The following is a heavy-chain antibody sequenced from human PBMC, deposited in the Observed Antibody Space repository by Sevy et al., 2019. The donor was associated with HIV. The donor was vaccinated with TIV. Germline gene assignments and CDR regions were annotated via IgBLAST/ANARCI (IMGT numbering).Heavy chain of an antibody. Sequence: GGSLRLSCAASGFAFSTHAMHWVRQAPGKGLEWVAVISYEGTETFYAASLEGRFTISRDNSKNMLSLQINSLKHEDTAVYYCARDGGYSIKWYPLYWGHGTLVTVSS. D-gene: IGHD1-26*01. J-gene: IGHJ4*01. V-gene: IGHV3-30-3*01. CDR3: ARDGGYSIKWYPLY. CDR1: GFAFSTHA. CDR2: ISYEGTET.